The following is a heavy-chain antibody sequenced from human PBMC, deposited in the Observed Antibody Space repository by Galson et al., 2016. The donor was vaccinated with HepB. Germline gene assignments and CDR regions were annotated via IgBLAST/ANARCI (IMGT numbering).Heavy chain of an antibody. CDR2: ISGSGRAA. D-gene: IGHD5-24*01. CDR3: VKSHGLPIVTKDSFHS. CDR1: GFIFGLYA. V-gene: IGHV3-23*01. Sequence: SLRLSCASSGFIFGLYAMNWVRQAPGKGLEWVSTISGSGRAAYYTDSVKGRFTISSDASTKTLYLQMNSLRVEDTAVYYCVKSHGLPIVTKDSFHSWGQGTLVTVSP. J-gene: IGHJ5*01.